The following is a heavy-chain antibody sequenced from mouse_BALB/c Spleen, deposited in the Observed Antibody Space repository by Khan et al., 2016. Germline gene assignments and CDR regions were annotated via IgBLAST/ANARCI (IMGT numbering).Heavy chain of an antibody. J-gene: IGHJ3*01. V-gene: IGHV6-6*02. CDR2: IRLKSDNYAT. Sequence: EVKLEVSGGGLVQPGGSMNLSCVASGFTFSSYWMSWVRQSPEKGLEWVAEIRLKSDNYATHYAESVKGKFTISRDDSKSRLYLQMNSLRVEDIGIYYCTGGMGFAYWGQGTLVTVSA. CDR3: TGGMGFAY. CDR1: GFTFSSYW. D-gene: IGHD1-1*02.